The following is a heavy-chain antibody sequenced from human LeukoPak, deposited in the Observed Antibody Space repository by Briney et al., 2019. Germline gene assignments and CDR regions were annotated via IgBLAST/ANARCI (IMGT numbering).Heavy chain of an antibody. D-gene: IGHD4-17*01. CDR3: ARDLATTVTQHYFDY. V-gene: IGHV3-7*01. J-gene: IGHJ4*02. CDR1: GFTFSSYW. Sequence: GGSLRLSCAASGFTFSSYWMSWVRQAPGKGLEWVANIRQDGTEKYYVDSVKGRFTISRDNAENSLYLQMNSLRAEDTAVYYCARDLATTVTQHYFDYWGQGTLVTVSS. CDR2: IRQDGTEK.